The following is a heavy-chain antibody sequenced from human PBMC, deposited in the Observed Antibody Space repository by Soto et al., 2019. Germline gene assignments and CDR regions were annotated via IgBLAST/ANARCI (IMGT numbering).Heavy chain of an antibody. V-gene: IGHV1-58*01. CDR1: GFTFTSSA. CDR3: AADPSYYGTWRYYYYYWMEV. J-gene: IGHJ6*02. CDR2: IVVGSGHT. Sequence: SVKVSCKASGFTFTSSAVQWVRQARGQRLEWIGLIVVGSGHTNYAHKFQERVTITRDMSTSTAYMELSSLRSEDTAVYYCAADPSYYGTWRYYYYYWMEVWGQ. D-gene: IGHD3-10*01.